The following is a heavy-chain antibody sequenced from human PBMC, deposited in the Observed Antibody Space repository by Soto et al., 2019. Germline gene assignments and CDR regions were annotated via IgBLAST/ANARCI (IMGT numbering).Heavy chain of an antibody. V-gene: IGHV1-18*01. D-gene: IGHD6-19*01. CDR1: GGTFSSYA. J-gene: IGHJ4*02. CDR3: ASGASSGWYESDY. CDR2: ISAYNGNT. Sequence: ASVKVSCKASGGTFSSYAISWVRQAPGQGLEWMGWISAYNGNTNYAQKLQGRVTMTTDKSTSTAYMELRSLRSDDTAVYYCASGASSGWYESDYWGQGTLVTVSS.